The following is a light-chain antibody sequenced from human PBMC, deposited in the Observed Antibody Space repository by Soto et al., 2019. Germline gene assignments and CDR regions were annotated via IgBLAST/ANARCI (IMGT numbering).Light chain of an antibody. CDR3: QHFNSYPLT. CDR2: HAS. Sequence: AIQLTQSPSSLSASVGDRVTITCRASQGISSALAWYQQKPGKVPKRLIYHASSLESGVPSRFSGSGSGTDFTLTISSLQPEDFATYYCQHFNSYPLTFGGGTKVEIK. J-gene: IGKJ4*01. V-gene: IGKV1-13*02. CDR1: QGISSA.